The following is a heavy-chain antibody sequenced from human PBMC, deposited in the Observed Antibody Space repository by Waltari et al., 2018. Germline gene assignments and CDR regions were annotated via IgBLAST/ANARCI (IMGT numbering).Heavy chain of an antibody. CDR1: GGSISSSSYY. CDR3: ARPTRIAAAVAFDY. V-gene: IGHV4-39*07. J-gene: IGHJ4*02. Sequence: QLQLQESGPGLVKPSETLSLTCTVSGGSISSSSYYWGWIRQPPGKGLEWIGIIYYSEGTYYNPALKCRGTISVDTSKNQFSLKLSSVTAADTAVYYCARPTRIAAAVAFDYWGQGTLVTVSS. D-gene: IGHD6-13*01. CDR2: IYYSEGT.